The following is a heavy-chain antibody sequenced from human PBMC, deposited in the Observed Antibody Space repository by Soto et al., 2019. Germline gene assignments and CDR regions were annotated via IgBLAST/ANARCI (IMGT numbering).Heavy chain of an antibody. CDR1: GFSLTTSAVG. CDR3: ALRLSDTGVFDP. D-gene: IGHD3-9*01. V-gene: IGHV2-5*02. J-gene: IGHJ5*02. Sequence: QITLKESGPPLVKPTQTLTLACSFSGFSLTTSAVGVGWIRQPPGKALEWLALIYGDDDKRYSPSLRSRLTITKDATKNQVVVTMTHMDPVDTATYYCALRLSDTGVFDPWGQGTLVTGSA. CDR2: IYGDDDK.